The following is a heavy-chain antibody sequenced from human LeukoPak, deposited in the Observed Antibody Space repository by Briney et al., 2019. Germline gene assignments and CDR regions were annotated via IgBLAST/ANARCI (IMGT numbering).Heavy chain of an antibody. V-gene: IGHV3-23*01. CDR1: GFTFSSYA. CDR2: IGGSGTST. Sequence: PGGSLRLSCAASGFTFSSYAMIWVRQAPGKGLEWVSAIGGSGTSTFYADSVKGQFTISRDNSKNTLYLQMNSLRAEDTAVYYCAKTSQGHPPYYCSMDVWGQGTTVTVSS. CDR3: AKTSQGHPPYYCSMDV. J-gene: IGHJ6*02.